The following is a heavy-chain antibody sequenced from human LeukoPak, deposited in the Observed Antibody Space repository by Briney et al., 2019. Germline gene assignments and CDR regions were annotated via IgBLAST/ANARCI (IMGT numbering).Heavy chain of an antibody. CDR3: ARLGYCSSTSCQ. J-gene: IGHJ4*02. CDR2: INPSGGST. Sequence: APVKVSCKASGYTFTSYPLHWVRQAPGQGLEWMGIINPSGGSTNYAQKFQGRVTMTRDTSTSTVYMELSSLRSEDTAVYYCARLGYCSSTSCQWGQGTVVTVSS. D-gene: IGHD2-2*01. CDR1: GYTFTSYP. V-gene: IGHV1-46*01.